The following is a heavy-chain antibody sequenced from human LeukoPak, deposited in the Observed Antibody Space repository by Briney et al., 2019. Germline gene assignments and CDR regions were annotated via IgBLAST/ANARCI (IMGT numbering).Heavy chain of an antibody. J-gene: IGHJ4*02. V-gene: IGHV3-9*03. CDR3: AKSFGYYFDY. CDR1: GFTFSGYW. D-gene: IGHD3-10*01. CDR2: ISWNSGSI. Sequence: PGGSLRLSCAASGFTFSGYWMHWVRQAPGKGLEWVSGISWNSGSIGYADSVKGRFTISRDNAKNSLYLQMNSLRAEDMALYCCAKSFGYYFDYWGQGTLVTVSS.